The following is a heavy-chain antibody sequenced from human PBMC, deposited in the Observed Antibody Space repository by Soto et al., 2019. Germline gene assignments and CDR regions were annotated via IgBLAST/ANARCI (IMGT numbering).Heavy chain of an antibody. CDR2: IRSKAYGGTT. V-gene: IGHV3-49*04. CDR1: GFTFGDYA. CDR3: TRAGNSEPHDY. J-gene: IGHJ4*02. Sequence: GGSLRLSCTASGFTFGDYAMSWVRQAPGKGLEWVGFIRSKAYGGTTEYAASVKGRFTISRDDSKSIAYLQMNSLKTEDTAVYYCTRAGNSEPHDYWGQGTLVNVSS. D-gene: IGHD5-18*01.